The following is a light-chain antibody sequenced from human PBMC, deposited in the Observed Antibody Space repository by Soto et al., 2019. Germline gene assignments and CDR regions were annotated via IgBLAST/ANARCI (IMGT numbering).Light chain of an antibody. CDR2: AAS. CDR1: QSISSY. CDR3: QQSYSTPRT. J-gene: IGKJ1*01. V-gene: IGKV1-39*01. Sequence: DIQMTQSPSSLSASVGDRVTITCRASQSISSYLSWYQQKPGTATKLLIYAASSLQSGVPSRFSGSGSGTDFTLTISSLQPEDFATYFCQQSYSTPRTFGQGTKVEIK.